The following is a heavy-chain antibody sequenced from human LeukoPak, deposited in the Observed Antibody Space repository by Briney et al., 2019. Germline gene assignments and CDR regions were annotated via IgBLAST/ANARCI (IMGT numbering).Heavy chain of an antibody. CDR1: GYTFTSYD. V-gene: IGHV1-8*01. J-gene: IGHJ3*02. Sequence: ASVKVSCKASGYTFTSYDINWVRQATGQGLEWMGWMNPNSGNTGYAQKFQGRVTMTRNTSINTAYMELSSLRSEDTAVYYCAREDTMVRGVKNAFDIWGQGTMVTVSS. CDR3: AREDTMVRGVKNAFDI. CDR2: MNPNSGNT. D-gene: IGHD3-10*01.